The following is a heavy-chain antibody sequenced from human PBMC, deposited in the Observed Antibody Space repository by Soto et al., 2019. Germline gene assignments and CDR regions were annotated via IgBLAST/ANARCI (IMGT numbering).Heavy chain of an antibody. Sequence: GGSLRLSCAASGFTFSSYGMHWVRQAPGKGLEWVAVISYDGSNKYYADSVKGRFTISRDNSKNTLYLQMNSLRAEDTAVYYCAKEGLKAAAGTPHPARNPDYWGQGTLVTVSS. D-gene: IGHD6-13*01. CDR3: AKEGLKAAAGTPHPARNPDY. J-gene: IGHJ4*02. CDR2: ISYDGSNK. CDR1: GFTFSSYG. V-gene: IGHV3-30*18.